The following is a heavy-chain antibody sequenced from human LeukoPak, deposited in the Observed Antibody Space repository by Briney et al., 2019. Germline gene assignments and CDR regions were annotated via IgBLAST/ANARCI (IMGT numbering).Heavy chain of an antibody. D-gene: IGHD3-22*01. CDR2: ISKDGSKK. CDR1: GFIFNNYG. CDR3: ARGGYYDSSGYSDDAFDI. J-gene: IGHJ3*02. Sequence: GGSLRLSCTASGFIFNNYGMHWARQAPGKGLEWVAVISKDGSKKYYADSVKGRFTISRDNSKNTLYLQMNSLRAEDTAVYYCARGGYYDSSGYSDDAFDIWGQGTMVTVSS. V-gene: IGHV3-30*03.